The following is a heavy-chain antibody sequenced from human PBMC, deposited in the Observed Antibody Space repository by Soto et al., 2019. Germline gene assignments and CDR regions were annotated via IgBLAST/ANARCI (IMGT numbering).Heavy chain of an antibody. CDR2: INHSGST. V-gene: IGHV4-34*01. CDR1: GGSFSGYY. Sequence: SETLSLTCAVYGGSFSGYYWSWIRQPPGKGLEWIGEINHSGSTNYNPSLKSRVTISVDTSKNQFSLKLSSVTAADTAVYYCARAKSYYYGSGTRGERNWFDPWGQGTLVTVSS. J-gene: IGHJ5*02. CDR3: ARAKSYYYGSGTRGERNWFDP. D-gene: IGHD3-10*01.